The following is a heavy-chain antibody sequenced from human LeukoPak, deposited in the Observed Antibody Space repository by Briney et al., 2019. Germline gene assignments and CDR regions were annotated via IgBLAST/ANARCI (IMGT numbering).Heavy chain of an antibody. J-gene: IGHJ3*02. V-gene: IGHV4-39*01. Sequence: SETLSLTCTVSGGSISSSGYYWGWIRQPPGKGLEWIGSIYYSGSTYYNPSLKSRVTISVGTSKNQFSLKLSSVTAADTAVYYCATTPDAFDIWGQGTMVTVSS. CDR3: ATTPDAFDI. CDR1: GGSISSSGYY. D-gene: IGHD1-1*01. CDR2: IYYSGST.